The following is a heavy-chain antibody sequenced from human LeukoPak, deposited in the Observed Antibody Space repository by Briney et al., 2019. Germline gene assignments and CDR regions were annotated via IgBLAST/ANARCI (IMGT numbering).Heavy chain of an antibody. CDR2: ISYDGSNK. CDR3: ARGAAEEQWLVDGYFDY. CDR1: GFTFSSYA. V-gene: IGHV3-30-3*01. D-gene: IGHD6-19*01. Sequence: GGSLRLSCAASGFTFSSYAMHWVRQAPGKGLEWVAVISYDGSNKYYADSVKDRFTISRDNSKNTLYLQMNSLRAEDTAVYYCARGAAEEQWLVDGYFDYWGQGTLVTVSS. J-gene: IGHJ4*02.